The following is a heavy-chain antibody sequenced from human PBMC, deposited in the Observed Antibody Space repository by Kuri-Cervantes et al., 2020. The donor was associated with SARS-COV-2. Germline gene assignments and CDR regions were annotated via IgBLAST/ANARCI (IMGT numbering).Heavy chain of an antibody. CDR2: IIPIFGTA. Sequence: SVKVSCKASGGTFSSYAISWVRQAPGQGLEWMGGIIPIFGTANYAQKFQGRVAITADESTSTAYMELSSLRSEDTAVYYCASLGDAGDLSPPFDYWGQGTLVTVSS. J-gene: IGHJ4*02. V-gene: IGHV1-69*13. D-gene: IGHD3-16*01. CDR1: GGTFSSYA. CDR3: ASLGDAGDLSPPFDY.